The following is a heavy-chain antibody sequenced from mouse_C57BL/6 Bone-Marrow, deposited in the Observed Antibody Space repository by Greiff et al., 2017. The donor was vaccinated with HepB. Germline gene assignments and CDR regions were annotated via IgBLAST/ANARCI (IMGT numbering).Heavy chain of an antibody. V-gene: IGHV1-69*01. CDR3: ARNGDDYGD. D-gene: IGHD2-4*01. CDR1: GYTFTSYW. Sequence: QVQLKQPGAELVMPGASVKLSCKASGYTFTSYWMHWVKQRPGQGLEWIGEIDPSDSYTNYNQKFKGKSTLTVDKSSSTAYMQLSSLTSEDSAVYYCARNGDDYGDWGQGTTLTVSS. CDR2: IDPSDSYT. J-gene: IGHJ2*01.